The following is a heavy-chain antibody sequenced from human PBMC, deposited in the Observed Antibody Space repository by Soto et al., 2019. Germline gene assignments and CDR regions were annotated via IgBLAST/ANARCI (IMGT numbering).Heavy chain of an antibody. CDR3: AKDRAFWSGNTAEFDY. CDR1: GFTFSSYA. CDR2: VSGSGGST. J-gene: IGHJ4*02. V-gene: IGHV3-23*01. Sequence: GGSLRLSCAASGFTFSSYAMSWVRQAPGKGLEWVSAVSGSGGSTYYADSVKGRFTISRDNSKNTLYLQMNSLRAEDTAVYYCAKDRAFWSGNTAEFDYWGQGTLVTVSS. D-gene: IGHD3-3*01.